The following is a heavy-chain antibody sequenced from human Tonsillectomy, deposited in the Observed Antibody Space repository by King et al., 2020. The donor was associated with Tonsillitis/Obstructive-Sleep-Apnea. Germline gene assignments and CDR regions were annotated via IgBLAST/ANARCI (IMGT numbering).Heavy chain of an antibody. D-gene: IGHD3-16*01. CDR1: GGSISSSSYY. CDR3: ASGGLRLSCDAFDI. V-gene: IGHV4-39*01. CDR2: IYYSGST. J-gene: IGHJ3*02. Sequence: QLQESGPGLVKPSETLSLTCTVSGGSISSSSYYWGWIRQPPGKGLEWIGSIYYSGSTYYNPSLKSRVTISVDTSKNQFSLKLSSVTAADTAVYYCASGGLRLSCDAFDIWGQGTMVTVSS.